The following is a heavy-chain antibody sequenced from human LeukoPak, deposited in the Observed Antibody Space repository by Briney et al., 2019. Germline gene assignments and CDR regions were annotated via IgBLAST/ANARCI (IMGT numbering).Heavy chain of an antibody. CDR1: GGSITNYY. Sequence: SETLSLTCTVSGGSITNYYWSWIRQPAGKGLEWIGRIYTSGSTNYNPSLKSRVTISVDTSKNQFSLKLSSVTAADTAVYYCARVVYDILTGYYIDAFDIWGQGTMVTVSS. CDR2: IYTSGST. V-gene: IGHV4-4*07. CDR3: ARVVYDILTGYYIDAFDI. D-gene: IGHD3-9*01. J-gene: IGHJ3*02.